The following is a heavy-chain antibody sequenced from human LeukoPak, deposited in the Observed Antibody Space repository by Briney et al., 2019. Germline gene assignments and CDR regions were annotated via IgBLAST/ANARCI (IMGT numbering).Heavy chain of an antibody. CDR1: GGSISSYY. CDR2: IYSSGST. Sequence: SETLSLTCTVSGGSISSYYWSWIRQPAGRGLEWIGRIYSSGSTNYNPSLKSRVTVSVDTSKNQFSLKLSSVTAADTAVYYCARGPRSSDWYSIDYWGRGTLVTVSS. CDR3: ARGPRSSDWYSIDY. J-gene: IGHJ4*02. D-gene: IGHD6-19*01. V-gene: IGHV4-4*07.